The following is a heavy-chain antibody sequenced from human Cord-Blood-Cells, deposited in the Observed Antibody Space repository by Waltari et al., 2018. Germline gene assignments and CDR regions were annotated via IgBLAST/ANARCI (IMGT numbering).Heavy chain of an antibody. CDR3: ARVCYYGSGSYYYFDY. J-gene: IGHJ4*02. D-gene: IGHD3-10*01. CDR1: GYTFTSYD. V-gene: IGHV1-8*01. CDR2: MNPNTGNT. Sequence: QVQLVQSGAEVKKPGASVKVSCKASGYTFTSYDINWVRQATGQGLEWMGWMNPNTGNTGYAQKFQGRVTMTRNTSISTAYMELSSLRSEDTAVYYCARVCYYGSGSYYYFDYWGQGTLVTVSS.